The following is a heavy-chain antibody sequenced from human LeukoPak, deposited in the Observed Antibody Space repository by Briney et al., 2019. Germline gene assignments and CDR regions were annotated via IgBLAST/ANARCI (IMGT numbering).Heavy chain of an antibody. CDR1: GYGFTGYF. CDR3: VRDLFCAAAEREGDDY. CDR2: INPDSGGT. D-gene: IGHD6-13*01. J-gene: IGHJ4*02. Sequence: ASVKVSCKASGYGFTGYFMHWVRQAPGQGLEWMGWINPDSGGTNYAQKFRGRVTLTRDTSIYTAYMELSRLRSDDTAVYYCVRDLFCAAAEREGDDYWGQGTLVTVSS. V-gene: IGHV1-2*02.